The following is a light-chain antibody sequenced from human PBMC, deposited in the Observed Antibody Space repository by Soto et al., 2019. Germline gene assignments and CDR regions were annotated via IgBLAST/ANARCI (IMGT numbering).Light chain of an antibody. J-gene: IGKJ2*01. CDR2: LAS. CDR3: QQYTTYPRT. V-gene: IGKV1-16*01. Sequence: DIQMTQSPSSLSASIGDRVTITCRASQDIRDYLAWFQQKPGKAPKSLVYLASNLQSGVPSRFSGSGSGTDFTLTINNLQPEDFATYYCQQYTTYPRTFGQGTKLEI. CDR1: QDIRDY.